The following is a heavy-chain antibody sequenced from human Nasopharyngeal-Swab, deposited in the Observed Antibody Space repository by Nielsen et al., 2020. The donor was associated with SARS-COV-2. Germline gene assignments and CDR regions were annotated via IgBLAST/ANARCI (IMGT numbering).Heavy chain of an antibody. J-gene: IGHJ4*02. V-gene: IGHV3-21*01. D-gene: IGHD6-6*01. Sequence: VRQAPGKGLEWVSSISSSSSYIYYADSVKGRFTISRDNAKNSLYLQMNSLRAEDTAVYYCARTTLSSSPEEGFDYWGQGTLVTVSS. CDR2: ISSSSSYI. CDR3: ARTTLSSSPEEGFDY.